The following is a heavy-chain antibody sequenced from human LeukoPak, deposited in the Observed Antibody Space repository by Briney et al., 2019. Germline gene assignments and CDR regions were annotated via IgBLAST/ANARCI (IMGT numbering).Heavy chain of an antibody. J-gene: IGHJ4*02. CDR3: ASYNPYY. CDR1: GFIFSSYG. Sequence: GGSLRLSCAASGFIFSSYGMHWVRQAPGKGLEWVSVIYSGGSTYYADSVKGRFTISRDNSKNTLYLQMNSLRAEDTAVYYCASYNPYYWGQGTLVTVSS. V-gene: IGHV3-53*01. CDR2: IYSGGST. D-gene: IGHD1-1*01.